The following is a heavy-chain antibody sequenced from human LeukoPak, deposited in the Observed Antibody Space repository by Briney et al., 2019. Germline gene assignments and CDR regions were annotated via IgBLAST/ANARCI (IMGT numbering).Heavy chain of an antibody. J-gene: IGHJ4*02. D-gene: IGHD1-26*01. V-gene: IGHV3-66*01. Sequence: GGSLRLSCVASGFSVSVNYKCWVRQAPGEGLEWASVLFASGYSKYADSVKRRFTISRENSENTLDLHMHSLRADDTAVYYCAAKGNGYTGIYVFAHWGQGTLVTVSS. CDR2: LFASGYS. CDR1: GFSVSVNY. CDR3: AAKGNGYTGIYVFAH.